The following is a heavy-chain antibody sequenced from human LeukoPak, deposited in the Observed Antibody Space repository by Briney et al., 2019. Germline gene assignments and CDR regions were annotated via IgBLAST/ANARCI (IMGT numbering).Heavy chain of an antibody. Sequence: GESLKISCKGSGYSFTSYWIGWVRQMPGKGLEWMGIIYPGDSDTRYSPSFQGQVTISADKSISTAYLQWSSLQASDTAMYYCARRTAAGYYGMDVWGQGTTVTVSS. D-gene: IGHD6-13*01. CDR1: GYSFTSYW. J-gene: IGHJ6*02. CDR3: ARRTAAGYYGMDV. V-gene: IGHV5-51*01. CDR2: IYPGDSDT.